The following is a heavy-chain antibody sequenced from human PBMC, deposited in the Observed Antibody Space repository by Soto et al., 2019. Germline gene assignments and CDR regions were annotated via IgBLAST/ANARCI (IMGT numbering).Heavy chain of an antibody. CDR1: GGSISSYY. V-gene: IGHV4-59*08. D-gene: IGHD1-26*01. CDR2: IYYSGST. CDR3: ARRSGSYFSTIFAY. Sequence: QVQLQESGPGLVKPSETLSLTCTVSGGSISSYYWSWIRQPPGKGLEWIGYIYYSGSTNYNPSLKSRVTISVDTSKNQFSLKLSSVTAADTAVYYCARRSGSYFSTIFAYWGQGTLVTVSS. J-gene: IGHJ4*02.